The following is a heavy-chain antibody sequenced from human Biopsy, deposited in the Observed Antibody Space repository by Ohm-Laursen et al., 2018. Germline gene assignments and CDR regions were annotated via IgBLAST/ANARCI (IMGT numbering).Heavy chain of an antibody. CDR2: IDGAGSST. V-gene: IGHV3-23*03. Sequence: SLRLSCVELDFTFSGYAMSRVRQPPAKGMAWVAGIDGAGSSTYYAGSVKGRFTIFRDNPQKTVWLEMSSLRVEDTAVYYCAEGDWIYYFDNWGQGVPVTVSS. D-gene: IGHD2-21*02. J-gene: IGHJ4*02. CDR3: AEGDWIYYFDN. CDR1: DFTFSGYA.